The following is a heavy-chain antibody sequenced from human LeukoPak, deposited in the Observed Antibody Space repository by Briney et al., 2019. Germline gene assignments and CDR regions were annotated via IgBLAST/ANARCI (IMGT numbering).Heavy chain of an antibody. V-gene: IGHV1-8*03. CDR3: ARGIAAAGTGMFDY. D-gene: IGHD6-13*01. CDR1: GYTFTSYD. Sequence: APVKVSCKASGYTFTSYDINWVRQATGQGLEWMGWMNPNSGNTGYAQKFQGRVTITRNTSISTAYMELSSLRSEDTAVYYCARGIAAAGTGMFDYWGQGTLVTVSS. J-gene: IGHJ4*02. CDR2: MNPNSGNT.